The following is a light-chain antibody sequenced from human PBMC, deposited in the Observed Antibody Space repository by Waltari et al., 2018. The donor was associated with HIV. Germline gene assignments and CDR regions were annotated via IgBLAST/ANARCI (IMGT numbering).Light chain of an antibody. CDR1: IRDIYGNNY. CDR2: DVN. Sequence: QSALTQPASVSGSPGQSLTISCSGIIRDIYGNNYVSWYQQHPGRVPKLLIFDVNKRPSGVSDRFSGSKSGDTASLTISSLQADDEADYFCCSFGGPSTLRVFGGGTKLTVL. J-gene: IGLJ3*02. CDR3: CSFGGPSTLRV. V-gene: IGLV2-23*02.